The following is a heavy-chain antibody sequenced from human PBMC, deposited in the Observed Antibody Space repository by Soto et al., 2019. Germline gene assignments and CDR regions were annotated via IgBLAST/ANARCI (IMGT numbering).Heavy chain of an antibody. CDR1: GGSISSSHW. Sequence: SETLSLTCAVSGGSISSSHWWGWVRQAPGKGLEWIGEIYHSWSTNYNPSLKSRITMSVDKSKNQFSVNLSSVTAADTAVYYCVRDADETALVPAPWPVWGQGTKVTVS. CDR2: IYHSWST. J-gene: IGHJ6*02. CDR3: VRDADETALVPAPWPV. D-gene: IGHD2-21*02. V-gene: IGHV4-4*02.